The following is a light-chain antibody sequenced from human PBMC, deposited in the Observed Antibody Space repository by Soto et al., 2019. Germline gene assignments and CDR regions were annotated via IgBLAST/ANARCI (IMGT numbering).Light chain of an antibody. CDR3: QQGYFTPRT. CDR2: AAS. V-gene: IGKV1-39*01. CDR1: QSISSY. Sequence: IQMTQSPASLSASVGDRVTITCRASQSISSYLNWYQQKPGKAPKVLIFAASRLQSGVPSRFSGSGSGTDFTLAINSLQPEDVATYYCQQGYFTPRTFGQGTKLEIK. J-gene: IGKJ2*01.